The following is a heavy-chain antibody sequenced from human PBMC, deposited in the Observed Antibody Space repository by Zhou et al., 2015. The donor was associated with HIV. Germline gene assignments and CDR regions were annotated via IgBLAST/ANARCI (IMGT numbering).Heavy chain of an antibody. J-gene: IGHJ5*02. D-gene: IGHD2-2*03. V-gene: IGHV1-2*02. CDR2: VNPKTGMT. Sequence: QEHLVQSGAEVKKPGASVRVSCKAVGYNFTNYYLHWIRQAPGQGFEWMGYVNPKTGMTRYAQKLQGRVAVTRDTSVSTAYLGLSSLTSDDTATYFCARDRMGTGWPQSGYYLDPWGQGTLVTVSS. CDR1: GYNFTNYY. CDR3: ARDRMGTGWPQSGYYLDP.